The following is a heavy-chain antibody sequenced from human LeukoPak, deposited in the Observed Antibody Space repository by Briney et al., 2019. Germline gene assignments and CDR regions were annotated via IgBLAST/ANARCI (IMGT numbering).Heavy chain of an antibody. CDR3: ARDGIAAAGLNYYFDY. Sequence: SETLSLTCAVYGGSFSGYYWSWIRQPPGKGLEWIGEINHSGSTNYNPSLKSRVTISVDTSKNQFSLKLSSVTAADTAVYYCARDGIAAAGLNYYFDYWGQGTLVTVSS. CDR1: GGSFSGYY. J-gene: IGHJ4*02. CDR2: INHSGST. D-gene: IGHD6-13*01. V-gene: IGHV4-34*01.